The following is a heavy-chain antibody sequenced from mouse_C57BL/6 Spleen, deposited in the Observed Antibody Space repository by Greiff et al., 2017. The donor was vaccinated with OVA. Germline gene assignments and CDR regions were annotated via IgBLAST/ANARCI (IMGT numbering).Heavy chain of an antibody. J-gene: IGHJ2*01. V-gene: IGHV6-6*01. CDR1: GFTFSDAW. CDR3: TREWDLGYFDY. D-gene: IGHD4-1*01. CDR2: IRNKANNHAT. Sequence: KLMESGGGLVQPGGSMKLSCAASGFTFSDAWMDWVRQSPEKGLEWVAEIRNKANNHATYYAESVKGRFTISRDDSKSSVYLQMNSLRAEDTGIYYCTREWDLGYFDYWGQGTTLTVSS.